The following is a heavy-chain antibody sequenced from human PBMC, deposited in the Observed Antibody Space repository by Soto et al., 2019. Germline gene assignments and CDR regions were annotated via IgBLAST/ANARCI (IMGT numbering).Heavy chain of an antibody. CDR3: AKGAEQLVLCSDY. V-gene: IGHV3-23*01. D-gene: IGHD6-13*01. CDR1: GSTFSSYA. Sequence: EVQLLESGGGLVQPGGSLRLSCAASGSTFSSYAMSWVRQAPGKGLEWVSAISGSGGSTYYADSVKGRFTISRDNSKNKLYLQMNSLRAEDTAVYYCAKGAEQLVLCSDYWGQGTLVTVSS. CDR2: ISGSGGST. J-gene: IGHJ4*02.